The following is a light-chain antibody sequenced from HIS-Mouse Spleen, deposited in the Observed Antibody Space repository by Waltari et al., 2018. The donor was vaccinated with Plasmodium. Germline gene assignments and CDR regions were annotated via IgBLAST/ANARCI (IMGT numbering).Light chain of an antibody. CDR2: EVS. CDR1: SSDVGGYNY. Sequence: QSALTQPPSASGSPGQSVTISCTGTSSDVGGYNYVSWYQQHPGKAPKLMIYEVSKRPSGVPDRASGSKSGNTASLTGSGLQAEEEADYYCSSYAGSSVFGTGTKVTVL. V-gene: IGLV2-8*01. CDR3: SSYAGSSV. J-gene: IGLJ1*01.